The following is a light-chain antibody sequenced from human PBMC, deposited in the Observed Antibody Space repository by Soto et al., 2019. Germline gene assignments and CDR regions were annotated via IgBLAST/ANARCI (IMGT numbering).Light chain of an antibody. CDR1: QSVTSN. V-gene: IGKV3-11*01. Sequence: EIVMTQSPASLSLSPGERATLSCRSSQSVTSNLALYQHKPGQAPRLLIYGASNRATGIPARFSGSGSGTDFTLTISSLEPEDFAVYYCQQRSNWPITFGQGTRLEI. CDR3: QQRSNWPIT. CDR2: GAS. J-gene: IGKJ5*01.